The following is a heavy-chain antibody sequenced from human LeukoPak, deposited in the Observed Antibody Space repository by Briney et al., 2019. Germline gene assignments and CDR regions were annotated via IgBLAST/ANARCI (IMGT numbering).Heavy chain of an antibody. CDR2: IYYSGST. J-gene: IGHJ4*02. V-gene: IGHV4-59*08. Sequence: SETLSLTCTVSGGSISSYYWSWIRQPPGKGLEWIEYIYYSGSTNYNPSLKSRVTISVDTSKNQFSLKLSSATAADTAVYYCARRYCSGGSRYSSFDYWGQGSLVTVSS. CDR3: ARRYCSGGSRYSSFDY. D-gene: IGHD2-15*01. CDR1: GGSISSYY.